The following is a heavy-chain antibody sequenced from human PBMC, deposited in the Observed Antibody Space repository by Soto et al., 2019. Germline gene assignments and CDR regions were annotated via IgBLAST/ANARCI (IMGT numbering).Heavy chain of an antibody. V-gene: IGHV3-23*01. CDR3: AKDRFSSGYDAFDV. CDR1: GFTFSSSD. Sequence: GGSLRLSCAVSGFTFSSSDMSWVRQAPGKGLEWVAGISYNGVHTYTYYTDSVKGRFTISRDTSKNTLYLQMNSLRAEDTAVYYCAKDRFSSGYDAFDVWGQGTMVTVSS. J-gene: IGHJ3*01. D-gene: IGHD6-19*01. CDR2: ISYNGVHT.